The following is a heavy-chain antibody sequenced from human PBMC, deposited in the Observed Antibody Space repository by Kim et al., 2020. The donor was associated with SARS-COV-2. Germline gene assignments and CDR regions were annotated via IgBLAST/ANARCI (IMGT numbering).Heavy chain of an antibody. CDR3: AKDRAVTTVTTSGDY. CDR2: ISGSGGST. CDR1: GFTFSNYA. J-gene: IGHJ4*02. D-gene: IGHD4-17*01. V-gene: IGHV3-23*01. Sequence: GGSLRLSCAXSGFTFSNYAMSWVRQAPGKGLEWVSVISGSGGSTYYADSVKGRFAISRDNSKDTLYLHMSSLRVEDTAVYFCAKDRAVTTVTTSGDYWGQGTLVTVSS.